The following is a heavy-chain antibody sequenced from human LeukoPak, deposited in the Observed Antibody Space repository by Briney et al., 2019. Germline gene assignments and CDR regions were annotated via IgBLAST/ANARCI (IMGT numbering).Heavy chain of an antibody. CDR2: INTNTGNP. D-gene: IGHD4-17*01. J-gene: IGHJ3*02. CDR1: GYTFTSYA. Sequence: RASVKVSCKASGYTFTSYAMNWVRQAPGQGLEWMGWINTNTGNPTYAQGFTGRFVFSLDTSVSTAYLQISSLKAEDTAVYYCARDFFTVTTDAFDIWGQGTMVTVSS. V-gene: IGHV7-4-1*02. CDR3: ARDFFTVTTDAFDI.